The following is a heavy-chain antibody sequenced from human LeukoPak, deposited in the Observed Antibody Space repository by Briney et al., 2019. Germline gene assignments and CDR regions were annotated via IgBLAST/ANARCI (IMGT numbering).Heavy chain of an antibody. CDR3: ARALMVYATHQSGAGYYYHGMDV. CDR2: IIPIFGTA. Sequence: GASVKVSCKASGGTFSSYAISWVRQAPGQGLEWMGGIIPIFGTANYAQKFQGRVTITADESTSTAYMELSSLRSEDTAVYYCARALMVYATHQSGAGYYYHGMDVWGQGTTVTVSS. V-gene: IGHV1-69*13. J-gene: IGHJ6*02. CDR1: GGTFSSYA. D-gene: IGHD2-8*01.